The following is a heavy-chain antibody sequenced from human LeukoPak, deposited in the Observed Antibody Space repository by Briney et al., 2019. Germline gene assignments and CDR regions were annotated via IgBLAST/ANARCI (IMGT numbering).Heavy chain of an antibody. D-gene: IGHD3-10*01. CDR3: ARVGGH. Sequence: GGSLRLSCAASGFTFSSYAMSWVRQAPGKGLEWVANIKQDGSEKYYVDSVKGRFTISRDNAKNSLYLQMNSLRAEDTAVYYCARVGGHWGQGTLVTVSS. J-gene: IGHJ4*02. V-gene: IGHV3-7*01. CDR1: GFTFSSYA. CDR2: IKQDGSEK.